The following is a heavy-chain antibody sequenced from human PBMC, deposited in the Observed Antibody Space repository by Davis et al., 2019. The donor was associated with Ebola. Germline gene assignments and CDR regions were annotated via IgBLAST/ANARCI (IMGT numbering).Heavy chain of an antibody. CDR2: ISYDGSNK. CDR3: AKDPNTVGADGY. D-gene: IGHD1-26*01. CDR1: GFTFSSYG. V-gene: IGHV3-30*18. J-gene: IGHJ4*02. Sequence: GESLKISCAASGFTFSSYGMHWVRQAPGKGLEWVAVISYDGSNKYYADSVEGRFTISRDNSKNTLYLQMNSLRAEDTAVYYCAKDPNTVGADGYWGQGTLVTVSS.